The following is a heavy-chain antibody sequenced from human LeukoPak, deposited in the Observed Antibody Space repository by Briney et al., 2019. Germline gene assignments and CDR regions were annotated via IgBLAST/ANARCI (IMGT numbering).Heavy chain of an antibody. D-gene: IGHD6-25*01. CDR3: AREAAGYYYMDV. CDR2: IYYSGST. J-gene: IGHJ6*03. V-gene: IGHV4-39*07. CDR1: GGSISSSLYY. Sequence: PSETLSLTCTVSGGSISSSLYYWGWIRQPPGKGLEWIGTIYYSGSTHYNPSLKSRVTISVDTSKNHLSLKMSSVTAADTAVYYCAREAAGYYYMDVWGKGTTVTVSS.